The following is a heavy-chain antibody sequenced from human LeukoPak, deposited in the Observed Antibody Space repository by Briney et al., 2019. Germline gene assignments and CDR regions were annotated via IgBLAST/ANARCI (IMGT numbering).Heavy chain of an antibody. J-gene: IGHJ3*02. CDR3: ARVGTGNAFDI. D-gene: IGHD2-8*02. CDR1: DYTFTSYG. CDR2: ISPYNTDT. V-gene: IGHV1-18*01. Sequence: ASVKVSCKASDYTFTSYGISWVRQAPGQGLEWMGWISPYNTDTNYAQKLQGRVTMTTDTSTSTAYMELRSLRSDDTAAYYCARVGTGNAFDIWGQGTMVTVSS.